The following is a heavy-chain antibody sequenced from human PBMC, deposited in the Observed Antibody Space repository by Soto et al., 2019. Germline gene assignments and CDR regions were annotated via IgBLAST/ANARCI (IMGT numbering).Heavy chain of an antibody. CDR2: MNTNSGNT. CDR1: GYTFTSYD. J-gene: IGHJ4*02. D-gene: IGHD3-10*01. Sequence: QVQLVQSGAEVKKPGASVKVSCKASGYTFTSYDINWVRQATGQGLEWMGWMNTNSGNTGYAQKFQGRVTMTRNTSISTAYMELSSLRSEDTAVYYCARGLMVRGVKRTYFDYWGQGTLVTVSS. V-gene: IGHV1-8*01. CDR3: ARGLMVRGVKRTYFDY.